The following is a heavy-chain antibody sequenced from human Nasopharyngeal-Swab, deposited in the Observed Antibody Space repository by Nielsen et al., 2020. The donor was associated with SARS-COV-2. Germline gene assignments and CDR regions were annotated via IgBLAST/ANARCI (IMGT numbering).Heavy chain of an antibody. CDR1: GYTFTSYA. CDR2: INAGTGTT. V-gene: IGHV1-3*01. D-gene: IGHD3-22*01. Sequence: ASVKVSCKASGYTFTSYAMHWVRQAPGQRLEWMGWINAGTGTTKYSQKFQGRVTITRNTYISTAYMELSSLRSEDTAVYYCARGSRAMIVVVITPIYYYGMDVWGQGTTVTVSS. CDR3: ARGSRAMIVVVITPIYYYGMDV. J-gene: IGHJ6*02.